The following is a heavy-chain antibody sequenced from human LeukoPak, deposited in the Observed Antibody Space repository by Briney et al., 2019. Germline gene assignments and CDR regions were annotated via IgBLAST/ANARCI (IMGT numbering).Heavy chain of an antibody. D-gene: IGHD3-22*01. V-gene: IGHV4-39*01. J-gene: IGHJ4*02. CDR3: ASGYYRFDY. CDR1: GGSITSSSYY. CDR2: IYYSGGT. Sequence: SETLSLTCTVSGGSITSSSYYWGWIRQPPGKGLEWIGSIYYSGGTYYNPSLKSRVTISVDTSKNQFSLKLSSLTAADSAVYYCASGYYRFDYWGQGTLVTVSS.